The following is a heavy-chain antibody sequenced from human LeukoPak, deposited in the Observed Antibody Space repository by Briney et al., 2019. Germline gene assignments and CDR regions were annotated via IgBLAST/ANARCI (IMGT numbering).Heavy chain of an antibody. D-gene: IGHD5-12*01. J-gene: IGHJ6*03. V-gene: IGHV3-30*04. Sequence: GRSLRLSCAASGFTFSSYAMHWVRQAPGKGLEWVAVISYDGSNKYYADSVKCRFTISRDNSKNTLYLQMNSLRAEDTAVYYCARDRRLRGFYMDVWGKGTTVTVSS. CDR1: GFTFSSYA. CDR2: ISYDGSNK. CDR3: ARDRRLRGFYMDV.